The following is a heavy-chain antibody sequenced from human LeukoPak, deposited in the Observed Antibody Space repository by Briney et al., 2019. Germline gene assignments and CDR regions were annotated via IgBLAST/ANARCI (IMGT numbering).Heavy chain of an antibody. CDR2: IYYSGST. Sequence: SETLSLTCTVSGGSINSYYWSWIRQPPGKGLECIGYIYYSGSTNYNPSLKSRVTISVDTSKNQFSLKLSSVTAADTAVYYCAGEMATAHFDYWGQGTLVTVSS. CDR3: AGEMATAHFDY. J-gene: IGHJ4*02. D-gene: IGHD5-24*01. CDR1: GGSINSYY. V-gene: IGHV4-59*01.